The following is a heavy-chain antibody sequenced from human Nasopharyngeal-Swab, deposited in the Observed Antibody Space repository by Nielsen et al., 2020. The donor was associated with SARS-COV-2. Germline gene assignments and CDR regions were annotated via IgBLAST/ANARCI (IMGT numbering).Heavy chain of an antibody. Sequence: GESLKISCAASGFTFDDYAVNWVRQAPGKGLEWVSSISSSSSYIYYADSVKGRFTISRDNAKNSLYLQMNSLRAEDTAVYYCASAYYDFWSGDEYYFDYWGQGTLVTVSS. CDR2: ISSSSSYI. D-gene: IGHD3-3*01. CDR1: GFTFDDYA. CDR3: ASAYYDFWSGDEYYFDY. J-gene: IGHJ4*02. V-gene: IGHV3-21*01.